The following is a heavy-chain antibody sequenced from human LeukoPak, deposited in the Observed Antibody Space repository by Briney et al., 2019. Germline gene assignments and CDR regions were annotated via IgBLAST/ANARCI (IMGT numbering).Heavy chain of an antibody. Sequence: ASVKVSCKASGYTFTGYYMHWVRQAPGLGLEWMGRINPNSGSTNYAQKFQGRVTMTRDTSISTAYMELSRLRSDDTAVYYCASNSGGIVVVPTAAPDYWGQGTLVTVSS. CDR2: INPNSGST. J-gene: IGHJ4*02. D-gene: IGHD2-2*01. V-gene: IGHV1-2*06. CDR3: ASNSGGIVVVPTAAPDY. CDR1: GYTFTGYY.